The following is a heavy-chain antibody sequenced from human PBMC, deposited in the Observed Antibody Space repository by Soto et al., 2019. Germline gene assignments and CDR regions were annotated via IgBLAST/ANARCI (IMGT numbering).Heavy chain of an antibody. J-gene: IGHJ6*02. CDR2: IIPIFDKP. Sequence: QVHLVQSGAEVKKPGSSVKVSCEASGGSFYNYAVTWVRQAPGQGREWVGSIIPIFDKPNFAQKFQGRLTITADKSTSIAYMELNSLTSGDTAVYYCARRTGLAARLASPAYYGLDVWGQGTTVIVSS. V-gene: IGHV1-69*06. CDR3: ARRTGLAARLASPAYYGLDV. D-gene: IGHD6-6*01. CDR1: GGSFYNYA.